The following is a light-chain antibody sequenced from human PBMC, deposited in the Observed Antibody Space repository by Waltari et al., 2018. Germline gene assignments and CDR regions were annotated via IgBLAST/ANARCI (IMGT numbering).Light chain of an antibody. CDR1: QSLVYTDGDTY. V-gene: IGKV2-24*01. CDR3: VQFTQFPYT. J-gene: IGKJ2*01. CDR2: KIF. Sequence: DIVLTQTPLSSTVTLGQPASISCRFSQSLVYTDGDTYLSWLQQRPGQPPRLLIYKIFTRFPGVPDRFSGSGAGTDFTLHISRVEADDVGIYYCVQFTQFPYTFGRGTRLDIK.